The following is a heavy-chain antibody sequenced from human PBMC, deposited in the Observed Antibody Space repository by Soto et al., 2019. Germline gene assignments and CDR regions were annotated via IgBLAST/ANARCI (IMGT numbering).Heavy chain of an antibody. CDR1: GFTFNNFA. Sequence: EVPLLGSGGDLVKPGGSLRLSCAVSGFTFNNFAMSWVRQSPGKGLEWVSTISSDGDLRHYAESVKGRFTISRDNSKSSLFLQMNSLRAEDTALYFCAKVRQRFLDILTGATNFDSWGQGTLVTVSS. CDR3: AKVRQRFLDILTGATNFDS. J-gene: IGHJ4*02. CDR2: ISSDGDLR. V-gene: IGHV3-23*01. D-gene: IGHD3-9*01.